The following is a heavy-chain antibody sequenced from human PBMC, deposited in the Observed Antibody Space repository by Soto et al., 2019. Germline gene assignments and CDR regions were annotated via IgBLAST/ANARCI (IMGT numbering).Heavy chain of an antibody. J-gene: IGHJ4*02. V-gene: IGHV1-3*01. CDR1: GYTFTSYA. Sequence: VKVSCKASGYTFTSYAMHWVRQAPGQRLEWMGWINAGNGNTKYSQKFQGRVTITRDTSASTAYMELSSLRSEDTAVYYCARTSATGYYTGDYWGQGTLVTVSS. CDR2: INAGNGNT. D-gene: IGHD3-9*01. CDR3: ARTSATGYYTGDY.